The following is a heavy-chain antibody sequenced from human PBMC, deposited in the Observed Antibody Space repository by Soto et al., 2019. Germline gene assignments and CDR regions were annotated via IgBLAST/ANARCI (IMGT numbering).Heavy chain of an antibody. CDR3: ARVASTESSTWVDY. J-gene: IGHJ4*02. CDR2: ISSTGTYI. D-gene: IGHD2-2*01. CDR1: GFTFSAYS. Sequence: EVQLVESGGGLVKPGGSLRVSCAASGFTFSAYSLNWVRQAPGKGLEWVASISSTGTYIYYADSVEGRFTISRDNAKNSLHLQMASLRAEDTAVYYCARVASTESSTWVDYWGQGTLVIVSS. V-gene: IGHV3-21*01.